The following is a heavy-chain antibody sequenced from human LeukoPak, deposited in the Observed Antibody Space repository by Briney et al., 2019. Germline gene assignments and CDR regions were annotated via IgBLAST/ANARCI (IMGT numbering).Heavy chain of an antibody. CDR1: GFTFSSYS. D-gene: IGHD3-16*01. J-gene: IGHJ3*02. CDR3: ARVFGDTRGAFDI. V-gene: IGHV3-48*01. Sequence: GGSLRLSCAASGFTFSSYSMNWVRQAPGKGLEWVSYISSSSSTIYYADSVKGRFTISRDNAKNSLYLQMNSLRAEDTAVYYCARVFGDTRGAFDIWGQGTMVTVSS. CDR2: ISSSSSTI.